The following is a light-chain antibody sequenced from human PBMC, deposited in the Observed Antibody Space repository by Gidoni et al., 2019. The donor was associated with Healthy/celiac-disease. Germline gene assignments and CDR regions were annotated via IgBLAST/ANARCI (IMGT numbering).Light chain of an antibody. Sequence: QPVLTQPPSASATPGQTVTISCSGSSSNIGSNTVNWYQQLPGTAPKLLIYSNNQRPSGVPDRFSGSKSGTSASLAISGLQSEDEADYYCAAWDDSLNGYWVFGGGTKLTVL. CDR2: SNN. V-gene: IGLV1-44*01. CDR1: SSNIGSNT. J-gene: IGLJ3*02. CDR3: AAWDDSLNGYWV.